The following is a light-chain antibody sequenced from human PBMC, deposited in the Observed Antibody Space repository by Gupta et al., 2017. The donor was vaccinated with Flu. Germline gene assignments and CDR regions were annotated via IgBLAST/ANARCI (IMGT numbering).Light chain of an antibody. CDR2: EDN. Sequence: QSVLRHPPPVSAAPGPKVSTSSSGSSSNIGDKYLSWYKKVPGTAPKLLIYEDNKRPSGIPDRFSGSKSGTSATLGITGLQTGDEAEYYCGTWDSSLSAAVFGGGTKLTVL. V-gene: IGLV1-51*02. J-gene: IGLJ3*02. CDR3: GTWDSSLSAAV. CDR1: SSNIGDKY.